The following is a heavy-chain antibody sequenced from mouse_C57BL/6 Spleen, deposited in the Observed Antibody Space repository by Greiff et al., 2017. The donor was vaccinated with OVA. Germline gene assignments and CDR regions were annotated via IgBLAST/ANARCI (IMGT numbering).Heavy chain of an antibody. V-gene: IGHV1-50*01. D-gene: IGHD2-1*01. CDR1: GYTFTSYW. Sequence: QVQLQQPGAELVKPGASVKLSCKASGYTFTSYWMQWVKQRPGQGLEWIGEIDPSDSYTNYNQKFKGKATLTVDTSSSTAYMQLSSLTSEDSAVYYCARRGYPSTNFDYWGQGTTLTVSS. J-gene: IGHJ2*01. CDR3: ARRGYPSTNFDY. CDR2: IDPSDSYT.